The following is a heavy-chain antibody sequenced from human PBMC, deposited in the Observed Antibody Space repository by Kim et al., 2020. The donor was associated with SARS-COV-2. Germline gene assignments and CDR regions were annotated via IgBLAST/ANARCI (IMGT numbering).Heavy chain of an antibody. V-gene: IGHV3-7*01. D-gene: IGHD3-22*01. CDR2: IKQDGSEK. J-gene: IGHJ4*02. CDR3: ARDYYDSSGYCVVSN. CDR1: GFTFSSYW. Sequence: GGSLRLSCAASGFTFSSYWMSWVRQAPGKGLEWVANIKQDGSEKNYVDSVKGRFTISRDNAKNSLYLQMNSLRAEDTAVYYCARDYYDSSGYCVVSNWGQGTRVTVSS.